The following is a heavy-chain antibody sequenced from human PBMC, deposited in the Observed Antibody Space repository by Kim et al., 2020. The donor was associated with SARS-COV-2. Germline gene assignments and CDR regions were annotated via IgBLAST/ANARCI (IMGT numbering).Heavy chain of an antibody. Sequence: SETLSLTCTVSGGSISSYYWSWIRQPPGKGLEWIGYIYYSGSTNYNPSLKSRVTISVDTSKNQFSLKLSSVTAADTAVYYCARNGWFGEPPGEYYYYYGMDVWGQGTTVTVSS. J-gene: IGHJ6*02. CDR2: IYYSGST. D-gene: IGHD3-10*01. CDR3: ARNGWFGEPPGEYYYYYGMDV. CDR1: GGSISSYY. V-gene: IGHV4-59*01.